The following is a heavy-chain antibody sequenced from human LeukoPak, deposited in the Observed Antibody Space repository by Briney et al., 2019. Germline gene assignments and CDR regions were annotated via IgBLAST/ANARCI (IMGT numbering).Heavy chain of an antibody. CDR3: ARDRGCSSTSCQGDDAFDI. CDR2: ISAYNGNT. CDR1: GYTFTSYG. V-gene: IGHV1-18*01. Sequence: GASVKVSCKASGYTFTSYGISWVRQAPGQRLEWMGWISAYNGNTNYAQKLQGRVTMTTDTSTSTAYMELRSLRSDDTAVYYCARDRGCSSTSCQGDDAFDIWGQGTMVTVSS. J-gene: IGHJ3*02. D-gene: IGHD2-2*01.